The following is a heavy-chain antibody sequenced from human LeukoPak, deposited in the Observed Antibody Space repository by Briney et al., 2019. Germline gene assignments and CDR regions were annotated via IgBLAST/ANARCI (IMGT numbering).Heavy chain of an antibody. CDR3: AKDFSILIAVAGNGDY. D-gene: IGHD6-19*01. CDR2: ISGSGGST. Sequence: GGSLRLSCAASGFTFSSYSMNWVRQAPGKGLEWVSAISGSGGSTYYADSVKGRFTISRDNSKNTLYLQMNSLRAEDTAVYYCAKDFSILIAVAGNGDYWGQGTLVTVSS. J-gene: IGHJ4*02. V-gene: IGHV3-23*01. CDR1: GFTFSSYS.